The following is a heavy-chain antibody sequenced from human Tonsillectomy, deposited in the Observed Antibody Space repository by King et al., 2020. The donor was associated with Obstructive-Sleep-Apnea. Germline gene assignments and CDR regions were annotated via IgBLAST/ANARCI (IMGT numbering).Heavy chain of an antibody. CDR2: INPDGSVA. Sequence: VQLVESGGALVQPGGSLRLSCAASGFTFSSYWMHWVRQAPGKGLLWVSRINPDGSVAIYADSLKGRFTISRDNAKNTLYLQMNDLRPGDTARYYCARPTVTLEYWGQGSQVTVSS. CDR1: GFTFSSYW. J-gene: IGHJ4*02. D-gene: IGHD4-17*01. CDR3: ARPTVTLEY. V-gene: IGHV3-74*01.